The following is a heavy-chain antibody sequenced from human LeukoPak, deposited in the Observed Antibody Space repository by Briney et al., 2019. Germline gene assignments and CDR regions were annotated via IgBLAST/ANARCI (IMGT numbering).Heavy chain of an antibody. J-gene: IGHJ6*02. V-gene: IGHV1-8*01. Sequence: GASVKVSCKASGYTFTSYDINWVRQATGQGLEWIGWMNPNSGNTGYAQKFQGRVTMTRNTSISTAYMELSSLRSEDTAVYYCARGRYYYGSGSYSRGGKYYYYGMDVWGQGTTVTVSS. CDR3: ARGRYYYGSGSYSRGGKYYYYGMDV. D-gene: IGHD3-10*01. CDR1: GYTFTSYD. CDR2: MNPNSGNT.